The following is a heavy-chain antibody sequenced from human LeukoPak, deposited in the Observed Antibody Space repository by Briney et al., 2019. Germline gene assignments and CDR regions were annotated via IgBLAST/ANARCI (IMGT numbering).Heavy chain of an antibody. CDR2: IFHSGGT. CDR3: ARESGVYGSGSYYKIVWFDP. Sequence: SETLSLTCTVSGYSISSGYYWGWIRQPPGKGREGFGSIFHSGGTYYNPPPKNRVTTSVETTNNQSSLKLSSVTAADTAVYYCARESGVYGSGSYYKIVWFDPWGQGTLVTVSS. CDR1: GYSISSGYY. V-gene: IGHV4-38-2*02. J-gene: IGHJ5*02. D-gene: IGHD3-10*01.